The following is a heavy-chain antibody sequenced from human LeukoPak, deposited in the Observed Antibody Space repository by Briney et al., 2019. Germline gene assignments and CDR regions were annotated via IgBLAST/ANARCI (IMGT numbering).Heavy chain of an antibody. J-gene: IGHJ4*02. CDR2: IYTSGST. D-gene: IGHD3-22*01. V-gene: IGHV4-61*02. Sequence: SETLSLTCTASGGSISSGSYYWSWIRQPAGKGLEWIGRIYTSGSTNYNPSLKSRVTISVDTSKNQFSLKLSSVTAADTAVYYCAAVEDAAYYYDSSGHYYRFWGQGTLVTVSS. CDR3: AAVEDAAYYYDSSGHYYRF. CDR1: GGSISSGSYY.